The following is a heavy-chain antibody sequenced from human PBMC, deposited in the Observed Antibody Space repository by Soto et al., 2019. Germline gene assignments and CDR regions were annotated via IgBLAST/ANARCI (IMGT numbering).Heavy chain of an antibody. J-gene: IGHJ4*02. CDR2: INPNSGGT. CDR1: GYTFTGYY. CDR3: ARGGPTISGNSSPPWTY. D-gene: IGHD1-26*01. V-gene: IGHV1-2*04. Sequence: QVQLVQSGAEVKKPGASVKVSCKASGYTFTGYYMHWVRQAPGQGLEWMGWINPNSGGTNYAQKFQGWVTMTRDTSTSTVYMELRSLGSEDTAIYYCARGGPTISGNSSPPWTYWGQGTLVTVSS.